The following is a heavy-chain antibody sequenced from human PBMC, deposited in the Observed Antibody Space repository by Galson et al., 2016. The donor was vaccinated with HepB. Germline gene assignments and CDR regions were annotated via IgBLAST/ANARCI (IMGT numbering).Heavy chain of an antibody. Sequence: SVKVSCKASGYSFTAHYIHWVRQAPGEGLEWMGWINPNSGGTKYAQKFQGWVTMTRDTSIQTAYMEVTRLRSNDTAVCYCTRREGSGSGWSNFEYWGQGTLVTVSS. CDR3: TRREGSGSGWSNFEY. V-gene: IGHV1-2*04. D-gene: IGHD6-19*01. J-gene: IGHJ4*02. CDR2: INPNSGGT. CDR1: GYSFTAHY.